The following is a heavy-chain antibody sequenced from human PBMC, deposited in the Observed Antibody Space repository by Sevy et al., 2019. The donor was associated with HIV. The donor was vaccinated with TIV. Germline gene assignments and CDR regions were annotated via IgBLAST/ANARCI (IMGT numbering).Heavy chain of an antibody. V-gene: IGHV3-33*08. J-gene: IGHJ3*02. CDR1: GFPVSSNY. Sequence: GGSLRLSCAASGFPVSSNYMSWVRQAPGKGLEWVAVIWYDGSNKYYADSVKGRFTISRDNSKNTLYLQMNSLRAEDTAVYYCARSLHTYYYGSGSNAFDIWGQGTMVTVSS. CDR3: ARSLHTYYYGSGSNAFDI. D-gene: IGHD3-10*01. CDR2: IWYDGSNK.